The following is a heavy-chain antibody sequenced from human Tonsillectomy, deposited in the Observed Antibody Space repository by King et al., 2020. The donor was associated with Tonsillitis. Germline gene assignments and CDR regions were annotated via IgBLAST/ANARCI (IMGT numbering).Heavy chain of an antibody. D-gene: IGHD1-1*01. V-gene: IGHV4-31*03. CDR2: IYYSWST. Sequence: VQLQESGPGLVKPSQTLSLTCTVSGGSISSGAYYWSWIRQHPGKGLEWIGYIYYSWSTYYNPSLKSRVTISVDTSKNQFSLRLSSVTAADTAVYYCARDRTTGTTAYYYGMDVWGQGTTVTVSS. CDR1: GGSISSGAYY. J-gene: IGHJ6*02. CDR3: ARDRTTGTTAYYYGMDV.